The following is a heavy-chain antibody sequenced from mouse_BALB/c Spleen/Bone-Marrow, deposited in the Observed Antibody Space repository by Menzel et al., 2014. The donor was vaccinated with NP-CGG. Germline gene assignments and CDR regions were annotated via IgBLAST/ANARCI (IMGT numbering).Heavy chain of an antibody. Sequence: VQLQQSGAELVRPGASVKLSCKASGHTFTSYWINWVKQRPGQGLEWIGNIYPSDSYTNYNQKFKDKATLTVDKSSSTAYMQLSSPTSEDSAVYYCTRSCGSSYEYYFDYWGQGTTLTVSS. D-gene: IGHD1-1*01. V-gene: IGHV1-69*02. CDR1: GHTFTSYW. J-gene: IGHJ2*01. CDR3: TRSCGSSYEYYFDY. CDR2: IYPSDSYT.